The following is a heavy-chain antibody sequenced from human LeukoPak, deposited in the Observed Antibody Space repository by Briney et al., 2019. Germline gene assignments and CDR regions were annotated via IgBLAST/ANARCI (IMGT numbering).Heavy chain of an antibody. CDR1: GFTFSSYA. J-gene: IGHJ6*02. D-gene: IGHD6-25*01. Sequence: GGSLRLSCAASGFTFSSYAMHWVRQAPGKGLEWVAVISYDGSNKYYADSVKGRFTISRDNSKNTLYLQMNSLRAEDTAVYYCARDFRGGGYGGPIDEYYGMDVWGQGTTVTVSS. V-gene: IGHV3-30-3*01. CDR3: ARDFRGGGYGGPIDEYYGMDV. CDR2: ISYDGSNK.